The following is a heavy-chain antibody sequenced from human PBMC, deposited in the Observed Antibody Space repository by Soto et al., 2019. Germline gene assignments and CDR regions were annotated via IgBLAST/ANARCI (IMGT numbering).Heavy chain of an antibody. Sequence: QVQLVQSRAEVKNPGASVKVSCKASGYSFPRHGIAWARQAPGQGLEWMGWINTYNGNTNYAQNLQGRVTLTTDTSTSTAYMELTSLRSNDTAIYYCAMVDVYVTPSPQDVWGQRTTVIVSS. CDR3: AMVDVYVTPSPQDV. CDR1: GYSFPRHG. J-gene: IGHJ6*02. D-gene: IGHD3-16*01. CDR2: INTYNGNT. V-gene: IGHV1-18*01.